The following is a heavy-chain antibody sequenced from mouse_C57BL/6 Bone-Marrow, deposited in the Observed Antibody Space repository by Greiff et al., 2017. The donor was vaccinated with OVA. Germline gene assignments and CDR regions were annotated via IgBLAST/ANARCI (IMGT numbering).Heavy chain of an antibody. Sequence: QVQLQQSGAELVRPGASVKLSCKASGYTFTDYYISWVQQRPGQGLEWIARIYPGSGNIYYNEKFKGQATLTADKSSSTPYMQLSSLTSDDSAVYFCARSARLRDCYDYWGQGTTLTVSS. V-gene: IGHV1-76*01. CDR3: ARSARLRDCYDY. J-gene: IGHJ2*01. CDR2: IYPGSGNI. D-gene: IGHD2-2*01. CDR1: GYTFTDYY.